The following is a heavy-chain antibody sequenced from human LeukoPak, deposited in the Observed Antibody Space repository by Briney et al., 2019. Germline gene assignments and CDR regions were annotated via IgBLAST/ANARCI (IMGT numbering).Heavy chain of an antibody. J-gene: IGHJ5*02. D-gene: IGHD4-23*01. CDR2: ISYDGSDK. CDR1: GFTFSRND. CDR3: AKDIFRKTTVGS. Sequence: GGCLRLSCAASGFTFSRNDMHWVRQAPGKGLEWVAVISYDGSDKNYADSVKGRFTISRDNSKNTLYLQMNSLRADDTAVYYCAKDIFRKTTVGSWGQGTLVTVSS. V-gene: IGHV3-30*18.